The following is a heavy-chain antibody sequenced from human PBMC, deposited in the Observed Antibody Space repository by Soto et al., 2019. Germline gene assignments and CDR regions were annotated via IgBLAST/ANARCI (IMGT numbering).Heavy chain of an antibody. CDR1: GFTFSSYA. J-gene: IGHJ6*02. V-gene: IGHV3-30-3*02. CDR2: ISYDGSNK. Sequence: XGSLILSCAASGFTFSSYAMHWVRQAPGKGLEWVAVISYDGSNKYYADSVKGRFTISRDNSKNTLYLQMNSLRAEDTAVYYCAKMTTGDMDVWGQGTTVTVSS. D-gene: IGHD4-4*01. CDR3: AKMTTGDMDV.